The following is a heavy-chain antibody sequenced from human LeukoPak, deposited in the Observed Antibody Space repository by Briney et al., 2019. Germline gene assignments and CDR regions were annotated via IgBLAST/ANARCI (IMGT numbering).Heavy chain of an antibody. J-gene: IGHJ4*02. CDR1: GGSIRSDH. CDR2: IYYNGVT. V-gene: IGHV4-59*08. CDR3: ARHRGFDDGWHDY. D-gene: IGHD5-24*01. Sequence: SETLSLTCTVSGGSIRSDHWSWIRQPPGKGLEWIGYIYYNGVTNCDPSLRSRITITVHTIHNRFPLKLSCVAAADTAVYYCARHRGFDDGWHDYWGQGTLVTVS.